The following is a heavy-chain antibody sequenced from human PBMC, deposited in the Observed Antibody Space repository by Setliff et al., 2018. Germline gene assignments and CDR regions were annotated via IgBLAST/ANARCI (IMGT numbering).Heavy chain of an antibody. J-gene: IGHJ6*03. D-gene: IGHD1-26*01. CDR3: ARSPPNRGVGQGHYMDV. CDR1: GYTFNTFG. V-gene: IGHV1-18*01. CDR2: ISPYNGYT. Sequence: GASVKVSCKTSGYTFNTFGISWVRRAPGQGLDWMGWISPYNGYTKSAQKFQGRVTMTIDTSTSTAYAEVRSLTSDDTAVYYCARSPPNRGVGQGHYMDVWGIGTTVTVSS.